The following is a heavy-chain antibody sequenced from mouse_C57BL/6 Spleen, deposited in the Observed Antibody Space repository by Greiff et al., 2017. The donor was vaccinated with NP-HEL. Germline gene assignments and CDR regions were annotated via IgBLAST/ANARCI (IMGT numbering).Heavy chain of an antibody. D-gene: IGHD2-4*01. CDR2: ISDGGSYT. Sequence: EVQGVESGGGLVKPGGSLKLSCAASGFTFSSYAMSWVRQTPEKRLAWVATISDGGSYTYYPDNVKGRFPISRANAKNNLYLQMSHLKSEDTAMYYCARDQGYYDYDRFPFAYWGQGTLVTVSA. V-gene: IGHV5-4*01. CDR3: ARDQGYYDYDRFPFAY. CDR1: GFTFSSYA. J-gene: IGHJ3*01.